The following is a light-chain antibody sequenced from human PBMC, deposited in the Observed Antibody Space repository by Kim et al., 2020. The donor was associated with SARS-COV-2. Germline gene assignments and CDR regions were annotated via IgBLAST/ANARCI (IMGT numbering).Light chain of an antibody. CDR2: GNS. J-gene: IGLJ7*01. CDR1: SSNIGAGYD. CDR3: QSYDSSSWV. V-gene: IGLV1-40*01. Sequence: PGQRVTLSCTGSSSNIGAGYDLHWYQQLPGTAPKLLIYGNSNRPSGVPDRFSGSKSGTSASLAITGLQAEDEADYYCQSYDSSSWVFGGGTQLTVL.